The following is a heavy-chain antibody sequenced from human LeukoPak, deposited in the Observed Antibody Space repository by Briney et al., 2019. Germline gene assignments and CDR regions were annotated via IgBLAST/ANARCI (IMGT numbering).Heavy chain of an antibody. CDR2: IWYDASNK. V-gene: IGHV3-33*03. CDR3: AKGAITVTTKSYFDC. Sequence: GGSLRLSCAASGFTFSSFGMHWVRQAPGKGLEWVAVIWYDASNKYYADSVKGRFTISRDNSKNTLYLQMNSLRAEDTAVYYCAKGAITVTTKSYFDCWGQGTLVTVSS. CDR1: GFTFSSFG. J-gene: IGHJ4*02. D-gene: IGHD4-17*01.